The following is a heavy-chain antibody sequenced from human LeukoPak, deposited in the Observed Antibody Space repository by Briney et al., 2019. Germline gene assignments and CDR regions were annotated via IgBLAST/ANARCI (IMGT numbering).Heavy chain of an antibody. D-gene: IGHD3-22*01. J-gene: IGHJ4*02. CDR3: VKDDYYDNSGYYSSFDY. V-gene: IGHV3-23*01. Sequence: GGSLRLSCAASGFTFSSYAMRWVRQAPGKGLKWVSGISDSGGSTYYADSVKGRFTISRDNSKNTLYLQMNSVRAEDTAVYYCVKDDYYDNSGYYSSFDYWGQGTLVTVSS. CDR2: ISDSGGST. CDR1: GFTFSSYA.